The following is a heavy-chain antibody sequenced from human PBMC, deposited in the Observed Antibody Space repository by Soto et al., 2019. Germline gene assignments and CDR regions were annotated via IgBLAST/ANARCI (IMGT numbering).Heavy chain of an antibody. CDR2: IYPGDSDT. V-gene: IGHV5-51*01. CDR1: GYSFTNYW. J-gene: IGHJ4*02. D-gene: IGHD3-16*02. CDR3: ARPTTASLYFDY. Sequence: GESLKISCKVSGYSFTNYWIGWVRQMPGKGLEWVGTIYPGDSDTKYSPSFRGQVTISADNSISTAYLQWSSLKASDTAMYYCARPTTASLYFDYWGQGTLVTVSS.